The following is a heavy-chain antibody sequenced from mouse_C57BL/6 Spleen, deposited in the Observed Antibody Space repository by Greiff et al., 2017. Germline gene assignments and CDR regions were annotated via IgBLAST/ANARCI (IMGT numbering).Heavy chain of an antibody. CDR2: IDPSDSYT. CDR3: ARRRGLWHTTGWYFDV. V-gene: IGHV1-69*01. Sequence: VQLQQPGAELVMPGASVKLSCKASGYTFTSYWMHWVKQRPGQGLEWIGEIDPSDSYTNYNQKFKGKSTLTVDKSSSTAYMQLSSLPSEDSAVYYCARRRGLWHTTGWYFDVWGTGTTVTVSS. D-gene: IGHD1-1*01. CDR1: GYTFTSYW. J-gene: IGHJ1*03.